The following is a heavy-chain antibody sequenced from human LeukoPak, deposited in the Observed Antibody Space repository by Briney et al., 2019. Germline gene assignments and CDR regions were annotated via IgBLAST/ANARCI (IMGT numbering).Heavy chain of an antibody. V-gene: IGHV4-30-2*01. CDR1: GGSISSGGYY. CDR3: ARSFGALPGLHFDI. D-gene: IGHD3-3*01. CDR2: IYHSGST. J-gene: IGHJ3*02. Sequence: SSETLSLTCTVSGGSISSGGYYWSWIRQPPGKGLEWIGYIYHSGSTYYNPSLKSRVTISVDRSKNQFSLKLSSVTAADTAVYYCARSFGALPGLHFDIWGQGTMVTVSS.